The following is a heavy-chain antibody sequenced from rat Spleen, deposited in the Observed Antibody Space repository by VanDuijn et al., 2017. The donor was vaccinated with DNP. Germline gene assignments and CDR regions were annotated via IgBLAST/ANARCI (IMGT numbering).Heavy chain of an antibody. J-gene: IGHJ4*01. V-gene: IGHV3-1*01. CDR3: ARWPGYNPPYAMDA. CDR2: ISYSGST. D-gene: IGHD1-4*01. CDR1: GYSITTNY. Sequence: VQLQESGPGLVKPSQSLSLTCSVTGYSITTNYRWHWIRKFPGNKMEWVGHISYSGSTSYNPSLKSRISITRDTSKNQFFLHLNSVTTEDTATYHCARWPGYNPPYAMDAWGQGTAVTVSS.